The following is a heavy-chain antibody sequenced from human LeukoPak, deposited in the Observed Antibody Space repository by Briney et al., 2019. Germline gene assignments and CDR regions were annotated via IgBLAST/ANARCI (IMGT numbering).Heavy chain of an antibody. CDR1: GFTFSHYW. CDR2: IKQDGSEK. D-gene: IGHD3-22*01. Sequence: GGSLRLSCAASGFTFSHYWMSWVRQAPGKGLEWVADIKQDGSEKYYVDSVKGRFTISRDNAKNSLYLQMNSLRAEDTAVYYCASLQSYYYNNSGYYYVGTFDYWGQGTLVTVSS. CDR3: ASLQSYYYNNSGYYYVGTFDY. J-gene: IGHJ4*02. V-gene: IGHV3-7*01.